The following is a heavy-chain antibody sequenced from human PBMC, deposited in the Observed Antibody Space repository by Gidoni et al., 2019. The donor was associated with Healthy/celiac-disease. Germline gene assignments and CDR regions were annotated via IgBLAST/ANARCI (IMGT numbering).Heavy chain of an antibody. V-gene: IGHV3-23*01. CDR2: ISGSGGST. Sequence: EVQLFASGGGLVQPGGSLRLSCAASGFTFSSYAMSLVRQAPGKGLEWVSAISGSGGSTYYADSGKGRFTISRDNAKNTLYLQMNSLRAEDTAVYYCAKGGYLQVTAAAWGQGTLVTVSS. CDR3: AKGGYLQVTAAA. D-gene: IGHD6-13*01. J-gene: IGHJ5*02. CDR1: GFTFSSYA.